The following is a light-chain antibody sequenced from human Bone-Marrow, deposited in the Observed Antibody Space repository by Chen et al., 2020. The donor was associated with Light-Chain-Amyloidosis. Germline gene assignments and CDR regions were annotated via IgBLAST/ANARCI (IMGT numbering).Light chain of an antibody. V-gene: IGLV2-8*01. J-gene: IGLJ2*01. CDR1: SSDVGVYNY. CDR2: EVS. Sequence: QSALTQPPSASGSPGQSVTISCTGTSSDVGVYNYVSWYQQHPGKAPKLMIYEVSKRPSGVPGRFSGSKSGNTASLTVSGLQAADEADYYCCSTAGRSTLVFGGGTTLTVL. CDR3: CSTAGRSTLV.